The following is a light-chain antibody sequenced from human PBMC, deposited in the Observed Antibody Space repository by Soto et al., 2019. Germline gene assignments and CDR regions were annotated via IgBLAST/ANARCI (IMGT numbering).Light chain of an antibody. CDR3: QQYENSPWT. CDR1: QSVSSSY. Sequence: EIVLTQSPGTLSLSPGERATLSCRASQSVSSSYLAWYQQKPGQAPRLLIYGASSRATGIPDRFSGSRSGTDFTLTISRLEPEDFAVYYCQQYENSPWTFGQGTKGDIK. J-gene: IGKJ1*01. V-gene: IGKV3-20*01. CDR2: GAS.